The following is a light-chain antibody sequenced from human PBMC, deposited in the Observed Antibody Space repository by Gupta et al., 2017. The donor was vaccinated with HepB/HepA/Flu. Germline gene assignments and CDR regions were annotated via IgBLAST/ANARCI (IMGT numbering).Light chain of an antibody. V-gene: IGKV4-1*01. J-gene: IGKJ3*01. CDR2: WAS. CDR1: QSGSHGSHSKKN. CDR3: QQYYNTPFT. Sequence: DIVMTQSPDSLAVSLGERATINCRSSQSGSHGSHSKKNLAWYQQKPGQPPKLLIYWASTRESRVPDRFSGSGSETYFTLTISSLQAEDVAVYYCQQYYNTPFTFGPGTKVHIK.